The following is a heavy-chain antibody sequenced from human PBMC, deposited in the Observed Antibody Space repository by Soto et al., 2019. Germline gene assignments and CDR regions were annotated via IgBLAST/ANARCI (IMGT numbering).Heavy chain of an antibody. J-gene: IGHJ6*02. Sequence: ASVKVSCKASGGTFSSYAISWVRRAPGQGLEWMGGIIPIFGTANYAQKFQGRVTITADKSTSTAYMELSSLRSEDTAVYYCSGVPAAVYGMDVWGQGTTVTVSS. CDR2: IIPIFGTA. CDR3: SGVPAAVYGMDV. D-gene: IGHD2-2*01. CDR1: GGTFSSYA. V-gene: IGHV1-69*06.